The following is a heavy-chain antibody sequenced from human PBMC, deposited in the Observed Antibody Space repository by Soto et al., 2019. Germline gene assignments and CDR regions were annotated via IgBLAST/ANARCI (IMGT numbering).Heavy chain of an antibody. Sequence: QITLKESGPTLVKPTQTLTLTCTFSGFSLSTSGVGVGWIRQPPGKALEWLALIYWDDDKRYSPSLNSRLTXTXXTSKNQVVLTMTNMDPVDTATYYCAHSRPPRLLDYWGQGTLVTVSS. V-gene: IGHV2-5*02. D-gene: IGHD6-6*01. J-gene: IGHJ4*02. CDR3: AHSRPPRLLDY. CDR1: GFSLSTSGVG. CDR2: IYWDDDK.